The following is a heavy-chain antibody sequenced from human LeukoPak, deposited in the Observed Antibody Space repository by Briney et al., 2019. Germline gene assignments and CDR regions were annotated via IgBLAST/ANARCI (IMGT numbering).Heavy chain of an antibody. J-gene: IGHJ4*02. CDR1: GFTFSSYS. CDR2: ISSSSSTI. CDR3: ARGALLEWLLYFDY. Sequence: PGGSLRLSCAASGFTFSSYSMNWVRQAPGKGLEWVSYISSSSSTIYYADSVKGRFTTSRDNAKNSLYLQMNSLRDEDTAVYYCARGALLEWLLYFDYWGQGTLVTVSS. V-gene: IGHV3-48*02. D-gene: IGHD3-3*01.